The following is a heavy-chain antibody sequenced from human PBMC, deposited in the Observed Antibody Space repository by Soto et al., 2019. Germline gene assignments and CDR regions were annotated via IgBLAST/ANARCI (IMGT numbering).Heavy chain of an antibody. D-gene: IGHD2-21*02. J-gene: IGHJ4*02. CDR3: VGCNSDGLLNY. CDR2: IYSGGST. V-gene: IGHV3-53*01. CDR1: GFTVSSNY. Sequence: HPGGSLRLSCAASGFTVSSNYMSWVRQAPGKGLEWVSVIYSGGSTYYADSVKGRFTVSRDNSKNTLFLQMNSLRAEDTAVYYCVGCNSDGLLNYWGQGALVTVSS.